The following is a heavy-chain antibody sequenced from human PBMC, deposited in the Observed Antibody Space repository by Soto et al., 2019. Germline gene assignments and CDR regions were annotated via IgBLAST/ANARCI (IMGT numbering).Heavy chain of an antibody. V-gene: IGHV1-18*04. CDR3: AREGYCSSTRCYEYYYYGMDV. D-gene: IGHD2-2*01. CDR2: ITAYNGNT. CDR1: GYTFTSYG. Sequence: QVQLVQSGAEVTKPGASVKVSCKASGYTFTSYGISWVRQAPGQGLEWMGWITAYNGNTNYEQKLQGRVTMTTDTSTSTAYMELRCLRADDTAVYYCAREGYCSSTRCYEYYYYGMDVWGQGTTVTVSS. J-gene: IGHJ6*02.